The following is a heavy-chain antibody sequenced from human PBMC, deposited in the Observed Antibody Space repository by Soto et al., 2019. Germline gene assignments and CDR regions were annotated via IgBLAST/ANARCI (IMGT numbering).Heavy chain of an antibody. Sequence: QVQLVESGGGLVKPGGTLRLSCAASGFTFSDYYMSWIRQAPGKGLEWVSYISSSGSSIYYAGSVKGRFTNSSDNAKKSVYLQMNSLRAENTAVYYCARDLQKWLQNGGEDYCGQGILVIVCS. CDR3: ARDLQKWLQNGGEDY. D-gene: IGHD2-21*01. CDR2: ISSSGSSI. CDR1: GFTFSDYY. V-gene: IGHV3-11*01. J-gene: IGHJ4*02.